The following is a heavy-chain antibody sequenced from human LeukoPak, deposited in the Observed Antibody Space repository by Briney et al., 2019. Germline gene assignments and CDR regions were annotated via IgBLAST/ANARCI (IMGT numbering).Heavy chain of an antibody. CDR1: GFTFSSYA. CDR2: ISSSGSTI. D-gene: IGHD6-13*01. Sequence: GGSLRLSCAASGFTFSSYAMNWVRQAPGKGLEWVSYISSSGSTIYYADSVKGRFTISRDNAKNSLYLQMNSLRAEDTAVYYCARQFDYRSSWYPCGMDVWGQGATVTVSS. J-gene: IGHJ6*02. CDR3: ARQFDYRSSWYPCGMDV. V-gene: IGHV3-48*03.